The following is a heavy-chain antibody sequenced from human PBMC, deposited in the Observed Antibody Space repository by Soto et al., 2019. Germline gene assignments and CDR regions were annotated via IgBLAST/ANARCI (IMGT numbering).Heavy chain of an antibody. CDR2: ISGAGGST. Sequence: LRLSCAASGFPFGSYAMSWVRQAPGKGLEWVSAISGAGGSTSYADSVKGRFTISRDNSKNTLYLQMNSLRAEDTAVYYCAKGGSDSDFWSGFSDYWGQGTLVTVSS. J-gene: IGHJ4*02. CDR1: GFPFGSYA. V-gene: IGHV3-23*01. D-gene: IGHD3-3*01. CDR3: AKGGSDSDFWSGFSDY.